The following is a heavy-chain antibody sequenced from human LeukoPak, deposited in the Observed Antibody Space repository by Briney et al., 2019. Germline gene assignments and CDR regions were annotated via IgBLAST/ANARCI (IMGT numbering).Heavy chain of an antibody. V-gene: IGHV1-46*01. CDR1: GYTFTSFY. CDR3: ARGYYDSSGYDPGLGY. Sequence: ASVKVSCKASGYTFTSFYMKWVRQAPGQGLEWMGIINPSGGSTNYAQKFQGRVSMTRDTSTSTVYMELSSLRSEDTAMYWCARGYYDSSGYDPGLGYWGQGTLVTVSS. D-gene: IGHD3-22*01. CDR2: INPSGGST. J-gene: IGHJ4*02.